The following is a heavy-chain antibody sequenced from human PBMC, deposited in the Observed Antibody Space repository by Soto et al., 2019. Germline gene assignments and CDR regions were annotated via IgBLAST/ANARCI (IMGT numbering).Heavy chain of an antibody. D-gene: IGHD3-22*01. CDR3: ALRPYYYDSSGYPFDP. Sequence: GASVKVSCKASGYTFTSYYMHWVRQAPGQGLEWMGIINPSGGSTSYAQKFQGRVTMTRDTSTSTVYMELSSLRSEDTAVYYCALRPYYYDSSGYPFDPWGQGTLVTVSS. J-gene: IGHJ5*02. V-gene: IGHV1-46*01. CDR2: INPSGGST. CDR1: GYTFTSYY.